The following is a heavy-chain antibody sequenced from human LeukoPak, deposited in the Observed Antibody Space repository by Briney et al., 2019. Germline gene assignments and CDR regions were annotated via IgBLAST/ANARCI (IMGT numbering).Heavy chain of an antibody. CDR3: ARDVTYGDYYFDY. D-gene: IGHD4-17*01. V-gene: IGHV3-30*04. J-gene: IGHJ4*02. CDR2: ISYDGSNK. CDR1: RFIFSNYA. Sequence: QPGGSLRLSCAASRFIFSNYAMHWVRQAPGKGLEWVAVISYDGSNKYYADSVKGRFTISRDNSKNTLYLQMNSLRAEDTAAYYCARDVTYGDYYFDYWGQGTLVTVSS.